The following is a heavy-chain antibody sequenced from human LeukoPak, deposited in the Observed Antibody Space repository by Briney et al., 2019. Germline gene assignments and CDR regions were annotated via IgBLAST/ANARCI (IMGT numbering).Heavy chain of an antibody. D-gene: IGHD3-22*01. V-gene: IGHV4-34*01. Sequence: PSETLSLTCSVYSESFSGGYWSWIRQPPGKGLDWIGVISDNEGIKYSPSLKSRVTISVDTSKNQFSLKLTSVTAADTAVYYCARGLDRSKTGYWGQGSLVTVSS. CDR1: SESFSGGY. CDR2: ISDNEGI. J-gene: IGHJ4*02. CDR3: ARGLDRSKTGY.